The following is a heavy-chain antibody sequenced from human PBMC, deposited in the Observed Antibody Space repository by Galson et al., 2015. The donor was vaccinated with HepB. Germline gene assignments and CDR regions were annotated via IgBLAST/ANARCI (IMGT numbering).Heavy chain of an antibody. V-gene: IGHV1-46*01. CDR2: INPNGGNT. CDR1: GYTLTSYY. J-gene: IGHJ4*02. D-gene: IGHD2-2*01. CDR3: ARDRCRSSSCPGYFDY. Sequence: SVKVSCKASGYTLTSYYIHWIRHAPGQGLEWMGIINPNGGNTDYAQKFQGRVTMTRDTSTSTVYMDLSSLRSEDTAIYYCARDRCRSSSCPGYFDYWGQGTLVTVSS.